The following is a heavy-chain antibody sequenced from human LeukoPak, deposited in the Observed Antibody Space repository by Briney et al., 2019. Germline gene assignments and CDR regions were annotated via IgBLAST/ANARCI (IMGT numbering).Heavy chain of an antibody. V-gene: IGHV3-21*01. CDR1: GFTFSSYS. D-gene: IGHD3-10*01. CDR2: ISSSSSYI. Sequence: PGGSLRLSCAASGFTFSSYSMNWVRQAPGKGLEWVSSISSSSSYIYYADSVKGRFTISRDNAKNSLYLQMNSLRAEDTAVYYCARRFGELEPAFDTWGQGTMVTVSS. J-gene: IGHJ3*02. CDR3: ARRFGELEPAFDT.